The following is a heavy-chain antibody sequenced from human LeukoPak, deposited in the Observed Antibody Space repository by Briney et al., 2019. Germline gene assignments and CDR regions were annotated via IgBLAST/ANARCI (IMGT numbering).Heavy chain of an antibody. V-gene: IGHV4-61*02. J-gene: IGHJ5*02. CDR2: IYTSGST. D-gene: IGHD5-12*01. CDR1: GGSISSGSYY. Sequence: SQTLSLTCTVSGGSISSGSYYWSWIRQPAGKGLEWIGRIYTSGSTNYNPSLKSRVTISVDTSKNQFSLKLSSVTAADTAVYYCARVATWVSWFDPWGQGTLVTVSS. CDR3: ARVATWVSWFDP.